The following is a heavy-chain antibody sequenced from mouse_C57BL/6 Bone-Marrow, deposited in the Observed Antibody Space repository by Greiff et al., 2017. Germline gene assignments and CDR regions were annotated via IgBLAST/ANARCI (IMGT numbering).Heavy chain of an antibody. CDR2: IHPNSGST. J-gene: IGHJ1*03. V-gene: IGHV1-64*01. D-gene: IGHD1-1*01. CDR3: ARPVVARSYRYFDV. Sequence: QVQLKQPGAELVKPGASVKLSCKASGYTFTSYWMHWVKQRPGQGLEWIGMIHPNSGSTNYNEKFKSKATLTVDKSSSTAYMQLSSLTSEDSAVXYCARPVVARSYRYFDVWGTGTTVTVSS. CDR1: GYTFTSYW.